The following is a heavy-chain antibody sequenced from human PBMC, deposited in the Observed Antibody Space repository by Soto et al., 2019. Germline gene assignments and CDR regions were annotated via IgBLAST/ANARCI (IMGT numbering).Heavy chain of an antibody. CDR3: ARDRILYPDY. D-gene: IGHD3-3*01. CDR1: GFTFSSYG. J-gene: IGHJ4*02. Sequence: HPGGSLRLSCAASGFTFSSYGMHWVRQAPGKGLEWVAVIWYDGSNKYYADSVKGRFTISRDNSKNTLYLQMNSLRAEDTAVYYFARDRILYPDYWCQGTPVTVSA. CDR2: IWYDGSNK. V-gene: IGHV3-33*01.